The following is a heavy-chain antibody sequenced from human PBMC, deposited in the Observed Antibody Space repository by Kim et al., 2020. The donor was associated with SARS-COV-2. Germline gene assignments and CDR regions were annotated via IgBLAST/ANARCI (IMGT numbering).Heavy chain of an antibody. J-gene: IGHJ6*02. D-gene: IGHD4-17*01. V-gene: IGHV4-61*07. Sequence: KSRVTISVDTSKNQFSLKLSSVTAADTAVYYCAGLPMTTVVTNYYYGMDVWGQGTTVTVSS. CDR3: AGLPMTTVVTNYYYGMDV.